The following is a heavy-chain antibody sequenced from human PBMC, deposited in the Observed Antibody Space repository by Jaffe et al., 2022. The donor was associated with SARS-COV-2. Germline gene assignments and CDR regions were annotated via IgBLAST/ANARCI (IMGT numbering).Heavy chain of an antibody. J-gene: IGHJ4*02. V-gene: IGHV4-39*01. CDR1: GDSIGTTKYY. CDR2: IYYSGSI. Sequence: QLQLQESGPRLVQPSGTLSLTCSVSGDSIGTTKYYWAWIRQSPGTGMEWIGAIYYSGSIYYNPSLRSRLTISMDTSLNQFSLRLASVTAADTAVYYCAGANLGYSDVYYESAHWGQGILVTVSS. D-gene: IGHD5-18*01. CDR3: AGANLGYSDVYYESAH.